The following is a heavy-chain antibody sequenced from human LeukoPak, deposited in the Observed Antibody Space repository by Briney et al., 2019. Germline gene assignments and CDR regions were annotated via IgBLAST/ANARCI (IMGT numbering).Heavy chain of an antibody. D-gene: IGHD3-16*01. CDR1: GFTFSSFG. J-gene: IGHJ4*02. CDR2: IRYDGTNK. CDR3: APGTWGGHNYFDY. Sequence: GRCLRLSWATAGFTFSSFGIHCVSQAAGKGLEWVAFIRYDGTNKYYADCVKGRFTISRANSKNTLYLQMNSLRAEDTALYYCAPGTWGGHNYFDYWGQGNLVTVSS. V-gene: IGHV3-30*02.